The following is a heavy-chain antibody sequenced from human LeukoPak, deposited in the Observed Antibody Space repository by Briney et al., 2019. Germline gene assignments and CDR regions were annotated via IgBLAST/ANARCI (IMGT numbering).Heavy chain of an antibody. CDR2: TNQDGSAK. CDR1: GFTFRSHW. Sequence: PGGSLRLSCTASGFTFRSHWMTWVRQAPGKGLEWVANTNQDGSAKYYVDSVKGRFTISRDNTKNSLYLQINSLRAEDTAVYYCARHDNWAFDYWGQGTLVTVSS. V-gene: IGHV3-7*01. J-gene: IGHJ4*02. CDR3: ARHDNWAFDY. D-gene: IGHD1-20*01.